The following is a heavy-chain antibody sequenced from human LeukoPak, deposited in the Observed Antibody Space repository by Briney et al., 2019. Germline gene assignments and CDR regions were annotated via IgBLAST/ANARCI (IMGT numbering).Heavy chain of an antibody. CDR3: AKNAGRYSSGWYVDY. Sequence: GGSLRLSCAASGFTFSTYSMNWVRQAPGKGLDWVSSISSSGSYIYYADSVKGRFTIPRDDSKNTLFLHINSLRVDDTAVYYCAKNAGRYSSGWYVDYWGQGTLVTVSS. D-gene: IGHD6-19*01. CDR2: ISSSGSYI. V-gene: IGHV3-21*04. J-gene: IGHJ4*02. CDR1: GFTFSTYS.